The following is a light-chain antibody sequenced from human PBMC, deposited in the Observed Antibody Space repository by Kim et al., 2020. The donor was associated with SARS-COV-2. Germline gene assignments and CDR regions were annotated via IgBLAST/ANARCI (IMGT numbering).Light chain of an antibody. CDR3: SSFALSNIV. J-gene: IGLJ3*02. Sequence: PGQSVPTSCTGTSSDVGDYNYVSWYQLHPGTAPKLIIHEVNKRPSGVPDRFSGSKSGNTASLTVSGLQAEDEADYYCSSFALSNIVFGGGTQLTVL. CDR2: EVN. V-gene: IGLV2-8*01. CDR1: SSDVGDYNY.